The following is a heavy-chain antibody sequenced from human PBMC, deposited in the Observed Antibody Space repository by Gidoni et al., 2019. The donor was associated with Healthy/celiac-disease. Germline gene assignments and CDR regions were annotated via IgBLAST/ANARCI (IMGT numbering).Heavy chain of an antibody. J-gene: IGHJ6*02. V-gene: IGHV4-34*01. CDR3: ARVRDYIWDYYYYGMDV. D-gene: IGHD2-2*02. CDR2: INHSGST. CDR1: GVFFSGYY. Sequence: QVQLQQWGAGLLKPSETLSLTCAAYGVFFSGYYWSWIRQPPGKGLEWIGEINHSGSTNYNPSLKSRVTISVDTSKNQFSLKLSSVTAADTAVYYCARVRDYIWDYYYYGMDVWGQGTTVTVSS.